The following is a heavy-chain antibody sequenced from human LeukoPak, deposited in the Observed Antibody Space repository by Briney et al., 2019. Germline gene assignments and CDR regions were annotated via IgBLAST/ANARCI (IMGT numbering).Heavy chain of an antibody. CDR3: ARRVGILTGYYILYWYFDL. J-gene: IGHJ2*01. D-gene: IGHD3-9*01. V-gene: IGHV4-34*01. CDR2: INHSGST. CDR1: GGSFSGYY. Sequence: SETLSLTCAVYGGSFSGYYWSWIRQPPGKGLEWIGEINHSGSTNYNPSLKSRVTISVDTSKNQFSLKLSSVTAADTAVYYCARRVGILTGYYILYWYFDLWGRGTLVTVSS.